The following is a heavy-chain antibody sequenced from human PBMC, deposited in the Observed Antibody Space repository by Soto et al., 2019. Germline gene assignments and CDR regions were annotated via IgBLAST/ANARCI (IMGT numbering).Heavy chain of an antibody. Sequence: ASVKVSCKASGNTVPNYAIHWVRQAPGQRLEWMGWINGGNGNTYYSEHFQGRVTFTRDTSASTVHMQLGSLTSEDTAVYYCARGGGIVVVTAPYDHWGQGTLVTVSS. CDR3: ARGGGIVVVTAPYDH. CDR2: INGGNGNT. J-gene: IGHJ4*02. D-gene: IGHD2-21*02. CDR1: GNTVPNYA. V-gene: IGHV1-3*01.